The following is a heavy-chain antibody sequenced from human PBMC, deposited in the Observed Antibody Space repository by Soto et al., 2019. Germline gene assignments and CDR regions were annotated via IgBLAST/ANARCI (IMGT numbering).Heavy chain of an antibody. CDR1: GYTFTGYY. CDR2: INPNSGGT. J-gene: IGHJ6*02. Sequence: ASVKVSCKASGYTFTGYYMHWVRQAPGQGLEWMGWINPNSGGTNYAQKFQGWVTMTRDTSISTAYMELSRLRSDDTAVYYCARDPSPRETFFWIVYYFGRGGVSYSYYGRDVWGQGTTVTVSS. V-gene: IGHV1-2*04. D-gene: IGHD3-3*01. CDR3: ARDPSPRETFFWIVYYFGRGGVSYSYYGRDV.